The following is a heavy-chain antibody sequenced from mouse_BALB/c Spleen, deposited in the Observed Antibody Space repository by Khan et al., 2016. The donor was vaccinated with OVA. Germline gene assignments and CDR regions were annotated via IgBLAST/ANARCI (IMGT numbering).Heavy chain of an antibody. Sequence: VQLQQSGPGLVKPSQSLSLTCTVTGYPITSGYGWNWIRQFPGNKLEWMGYISYSGSTNYNPSLKSRISITRDTSKNQFFLQLNSVTTEDTATYYCARTARIKYWGQGTTLTVSS. D-gene: IGHD1-2*01. CDR2: ISYSGST. CDR1: GYPITSGYG. CDR3: ARTARIKY. J-gene: IGHJ2*01. V-gene: IGHV3-2*02.